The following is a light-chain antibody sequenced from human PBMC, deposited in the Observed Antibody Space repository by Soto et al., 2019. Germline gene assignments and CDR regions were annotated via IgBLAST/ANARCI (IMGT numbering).Light chain of an antibody. V-gene: IGLV4-60*02. CDR2: LEGSGSY. CDR1: SGHSSYI. CDR3: ATWDSNTRV. Sequence: QSVLTQSSSASASLGSSVKLTCTLTSGHSSYIIAWHQQQPGKAPRYLMKLEGSGSYNKGSGVPDRFSGSSSGADRYLTIHNLQFEDEADYYCATWDSNTRVFGGGTKVTVL. J-gene: IGLJ3*02.